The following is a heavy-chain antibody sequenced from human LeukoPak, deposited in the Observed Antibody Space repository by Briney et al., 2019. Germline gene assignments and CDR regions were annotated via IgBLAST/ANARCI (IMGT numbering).Heavy chain of an antibody. CDR2: INHSGST. D-gene: IGHD3-10*01. Sequence: SETLSLTCAVYGGSFSGYYWSWIRQPPGKGLEWIGEINHSGSTNYNPSLKSRVTISVDTSKNQFSLKLSSVTAADTAVYYCATAASGRHLSFGGHSRHDWVDPWGQGTLITV. J-gene: IGHJ5*02. V-gene: IGHV4-34*01. CDR3: ATAASGRHLSFGGHSRHDWVDP. CDR1: GGSFSGYY.